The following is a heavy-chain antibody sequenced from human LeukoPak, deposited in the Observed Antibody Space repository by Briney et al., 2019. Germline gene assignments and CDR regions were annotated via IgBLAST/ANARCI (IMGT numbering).Heavy chain of an antibody. V-gene: IGHV3-23*01. CDR3: AKGRTYECYYGMDV. Sequence: GGSLRLSCAASGFTFSSSAMSWVRQAPGKGLEWVSAISNNGGYTYYADSVQGRFTISRDNSKSTLCLQMNSLRAEDTAVYSCAKGRTYECYYGMDVWGQGTTVTVSS. J-gene: IGHJ6*02. D-gene: IGHD3-16*01. CDR1: GFTFSSSA. CDR2: ISNNGGYT.